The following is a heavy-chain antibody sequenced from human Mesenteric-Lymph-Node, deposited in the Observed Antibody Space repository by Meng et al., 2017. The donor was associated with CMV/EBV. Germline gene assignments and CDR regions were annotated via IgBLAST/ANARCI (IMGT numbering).Heavy chain of an antibody. CDR3: ARGVDVSWLNPGGGEFDY. Sequence: ASVKVSCKASGYTFTSYGISWVRQAPGQGLEWMGWISAYNGNTNYAQKLQGRVTMTTDTSTSTAYMELTNLRSEDTAVFYCARGVDVSWLNPGGGEFDYWGQGTLVTVSS. D-gene: IGHD3-10*01. CDR1: GYTFTSYG. V-gene: IGHV1-18*01. CDR2: ISAYNGNT. J-gene: IGHJ4*02.